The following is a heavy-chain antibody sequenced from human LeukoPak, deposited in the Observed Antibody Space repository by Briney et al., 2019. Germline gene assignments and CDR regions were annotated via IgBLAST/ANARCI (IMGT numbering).Heavy chain of an antibody. CDR1: GFTFSSYG. J-gene: IGHJ4*02. V-gene: IGHV3-33*01. D-gene: IGHD2/OR15-2a*01. CDR3: ARDSRSAGVSSFDY. CDR2: IWYDGSNK. Sequence: YPGRSLRLSCAASGFTFSSYGMHWVRQAPGKGLEWVAVIWYDGSNKYYADSVKGRFTIFRDNSKNTLYLQMNSLRAEDTAVYYCARDSRSAGVSSFDYWGQGTLVTVSS.